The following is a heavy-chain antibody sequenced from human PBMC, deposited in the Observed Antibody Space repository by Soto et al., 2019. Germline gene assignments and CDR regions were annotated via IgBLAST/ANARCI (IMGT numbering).Heavy chain of an antibody. V-gene: IGHV1-18*04. CDR3: ARDKITGLFDY. CDR2: ISAYNGDT. CDR1: GYSFTSSY. D-gene: IGHD2-8*02. Sequence: ASVKVSCKASGYSFTSSYMHWVRQAPGQGLEWMGWISAYNGDTNYAQKLQGRVTMTTDTSTSTAYMELRSLRSDDTAVYYCARDKITGLFDYWGQGTLVTVSS. J-gene: IGHJ4*02.